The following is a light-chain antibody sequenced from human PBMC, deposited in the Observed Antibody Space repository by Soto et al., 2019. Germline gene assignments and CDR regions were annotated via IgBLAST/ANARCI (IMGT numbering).Light chain of an antibody. Sequence: QSVLTQPASVSXXXXXXXXXXCTGTSSDVGGYNYVSWYQQHPGKAPKLMIYDVSNRPSGVSNRFSGSKSGNTASLTISGLQAEDEADYYCSSYTSSSTLVVFGGGTQLTVL. CDR3: SSYTSSSTLVV. CDR2: DVS. J-gene: IGLJ2*01. CDR1: SSDVGGYNY. V-gene: IGLV2-14*01.